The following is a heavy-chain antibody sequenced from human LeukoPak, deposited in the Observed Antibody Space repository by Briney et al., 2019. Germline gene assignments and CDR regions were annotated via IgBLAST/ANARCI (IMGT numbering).Heavy chain of an antibody. D-gene: IGHD3-22*01. CDR1: GFTFSSYG. CDR2: IGGSDGHT. J-gene: IGHJ4*02. Sequence: GGTLRLSCVASGFTFSSYGMSWVRQAPGKGLEWVSAIGGSDGHTYYADSVKGRFTISRDNSKNTLFLQMNGLRAEDTAVYYCAKHFYDGTGSLFDFWGQGTLVTVSS. V-gene: IGHV3-23*01. CDR3: AKHFYDGTGSLFDF.